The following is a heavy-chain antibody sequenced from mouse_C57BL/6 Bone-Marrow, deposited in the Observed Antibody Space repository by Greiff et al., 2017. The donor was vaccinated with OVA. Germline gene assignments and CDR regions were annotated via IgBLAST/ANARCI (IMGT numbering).Heavy chain of an antibody. CDR2: IWSGGST. CDR3: ARHYYGSSYYFDY. D-gene: IGHD1-1*01. V-gene: IGHV2-2*01. Sequence: VQLQQSGPGLVQPSQSLSITCTVSGFSLTSYGLHWVRQSPGKGLEWLGVIWSGGSTDYTAAFISRLSISKDNSKSQVFFKMNSLQADDTAIYYCARHYYGSSYYFDYWGQGTTLTVSS. CDR1: GFSLTSYG. J-gene: IGHJ2*01.